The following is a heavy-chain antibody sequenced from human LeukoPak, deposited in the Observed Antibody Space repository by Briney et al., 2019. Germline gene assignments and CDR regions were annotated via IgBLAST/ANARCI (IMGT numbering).Heavy chain of an antibody. CDR2: INPSGGST. J-gene: IGHJ3*02. V-gene: IGHV1-46*01. D-gene: IGHD6-13*01. CDR1: GYTFTSYG. Sequence: ASVKVSCKASGYTFTSYGISWVRQAPGQGLEWMGIINPSGGSTSYAQKFQGRVTMTRDTSTSTVYMELSSLRSEDTAVYYCASLRRTGDPIAADDAFDIWGQGTMVTVSS. CDR3: ASLRRTGDPIAADDAFDI.